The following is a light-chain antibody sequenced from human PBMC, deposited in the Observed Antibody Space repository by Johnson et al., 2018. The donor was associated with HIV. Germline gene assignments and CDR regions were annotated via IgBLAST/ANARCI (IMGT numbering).Light chain of an antibody. V-gene: IGLV1-51*02. J-gene: IGLJ1*01. CDR3: GTWDSSLRVGF. CDR1: DSNIGNNY. Sequence: QSVLSQPPSVSAAPGQKVTISCFGSDSNIGNNYVSRYQQLPGTAPKLLIYENNKRPSGFPDRCPGSKSRTSATLAITGLQIGDEADYYCGTWDSSLRVGFFGTGTKVTVL. CDR2: ENN.